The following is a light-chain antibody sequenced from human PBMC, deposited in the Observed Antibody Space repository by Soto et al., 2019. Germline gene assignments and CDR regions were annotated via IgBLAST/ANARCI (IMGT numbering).Light chain of an antibody. CDR2: DAS. CDR1: QSVSSY. CDR3: QQRSNWPPVT. Sequence: EIVLTQSPATLSLSPGERATLSCRASQSVSSYLAWYQQKPGQAPRLLIYDASNRATGIPARFSGSGSGTDFTLTISSLAPEDFAIYSWQQRSNWPPVTFGGGTKVEIK. V-gene: IGKV3-11*01. J-gene: IGKJ4*01.